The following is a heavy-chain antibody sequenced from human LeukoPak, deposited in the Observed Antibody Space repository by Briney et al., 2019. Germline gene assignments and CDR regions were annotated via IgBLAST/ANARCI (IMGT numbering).Heavy chain of an antibody. D-gene: IGHD5-18*01. CDR3: ARVGYSYGLYYYMDV. Sequence: PGGSLRLSCAASGFTFSSYSMNWVRQAPGKGLEWVSSISSSSSYIYYADSVKGRFTISRDNAKNTLYLQMNSLRAEDTAVYYCARVGYSYGLYYYMDVWGKGTTVTISS. CDR2: ISSSSSYI. CDR1: GFTFSSYS. J-gene: IGHJ6*03. V-gene: IGHV3-21*01.